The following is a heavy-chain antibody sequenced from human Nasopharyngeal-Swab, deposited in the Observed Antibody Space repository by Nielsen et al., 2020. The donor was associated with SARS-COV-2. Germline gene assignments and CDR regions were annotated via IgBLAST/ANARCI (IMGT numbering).Heavy chain of an antibody. Sequence: ASVKVSCKASGYIFTSYDINWLRQATGQGLEWMGWMNPNSGNTGYAQKSQGRVTMTRNTSISTAYMELSSLRSEDTAVFYCATRKLLVNSYYYGMDVWGQGTTVTVSS. D-gene: IGHD2-15*01. J-gene: IGHJ6*02. CDR3: ATRKLLVNSYYYGMDV. CDR2: MNPNSGNT. CDR1: GYIFTSYD. V-gene: IGHV1-8*01.